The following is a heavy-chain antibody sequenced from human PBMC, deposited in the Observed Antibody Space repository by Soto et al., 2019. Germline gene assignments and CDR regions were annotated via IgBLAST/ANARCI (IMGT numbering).Heavy chain of an antibody. D-gene: IGHD3-22*01. CDR2: VNSSGSGT. CDR1: GFTFSSYA. Sequence: HPGGSLRLSCAASGFTFSSYAMSWVRQAPGKGLVWVSGVNSSGSGTNYADSVKGRFTISRDNAKNTLYLQMNSLRAEDTSVYYCAKSKSSMIVVVIGQFQHWGQGTLVTVSS. V-gene: IGHV3-23*01. CDR3: AKSKSSMIVVVIGQFQH. J-gene: IGHJ1*01.